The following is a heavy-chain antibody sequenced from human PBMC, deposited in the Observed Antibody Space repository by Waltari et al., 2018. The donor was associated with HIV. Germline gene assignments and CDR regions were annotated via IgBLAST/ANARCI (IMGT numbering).Heavy chain of an antibody. V-gene: IGHV4-4*07. CDR2: IYTSGST. CDR1: GGSISSYY. Sequence: QVQLQESGPGLVKPSETLSLTCTVSGGSISSYYWSWIRQPAGKGLEWIGRIYTSGSTNSNPSLKSRVTMSVDTSKNQFSLKLSSVTAADTAVYYCARWSSSGWWAGFDYWGQGTLVTVSS. D-gene: IGHD6-19*01. CDR3: ARWSSSGWWAGFDY. J-gene: IGHJ4*02.